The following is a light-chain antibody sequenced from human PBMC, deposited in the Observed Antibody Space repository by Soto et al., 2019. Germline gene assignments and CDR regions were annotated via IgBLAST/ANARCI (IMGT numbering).Light chain of an antibody. CDR1: SSNIGSNT. Sequence: QSVLTQPPSASGTPWQRVTISCSGSSSNIGSNTVNWYQQLPGTAPKLLIYSNNQRPSGVPDRFSGSKSGTSASLAISGLQSEDEADYYCAAWDDSLNAYVFGTGTKVTVL. V-gene: IGLV1-44*01. J-gene: IGLJ1*01. CDR3: AAWDDSLNAYV. CDR2: SNN.